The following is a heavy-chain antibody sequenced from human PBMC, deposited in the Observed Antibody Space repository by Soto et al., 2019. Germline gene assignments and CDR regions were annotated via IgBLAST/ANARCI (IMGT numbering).Heavy chain of an antibody. V-gene: IGHV1-18*01. CDR3: ARDLLYSTRSTVRFDI. J-gene: IGHJ3*02. Sequence: VQLVQSGVEVKKPGASVKVSCKASGYTFTNYGISWVRQAPGQGLEWMGWINTYNANTNYAQKVQGRVTLTTETSTSTAYMDLRSLSPDDTAVYYCARDLLYSTRSTVRFDIWGQGTMLTVSS. CDR2: INTYNANT. D-gene: IGHD6-13*01. CDR1: GYTFTNYG.